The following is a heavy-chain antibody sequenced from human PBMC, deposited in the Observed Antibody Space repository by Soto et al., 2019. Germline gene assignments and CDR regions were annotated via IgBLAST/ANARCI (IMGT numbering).Heavy chain of an antibody. CDR1: GYTFTSYA. D-gene: IGHD2-2*02. J-gene: IGHJ4*02. V-gene: IGHV1-3*01. Sequence: QVQLVQSGAEVKKPGASVKVSCKASGYTFTSYAMHWVRQAPGQRLEWMGWINAGNGNTKYSQKFQGRVTITRDTAASTAYMELSSLRSEDTAVYYWASAVTVPAAIGYWGQGTRVTVSS. CDR3: ASAVTVPAAIGY. CDR2: INAGNGNT.